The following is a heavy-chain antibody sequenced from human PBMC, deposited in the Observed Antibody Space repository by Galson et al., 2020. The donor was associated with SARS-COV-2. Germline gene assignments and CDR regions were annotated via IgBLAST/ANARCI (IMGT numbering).Heavy chain of an antibody. V-gene: IGHV4-61*02. D-gene: IGHD3-3*01. J-gene: IGHJ6*02. CDR1: GASISSGSYY. Sequence: SETLSLTCTVSGASISSGSYYWSWLRQPAGKGLEWIGRINKSGNTNYNPSLWSQVTISVDTSKNQFSLKLTSVTAADTAVYYCARGNSPCVTIFGVLTGTCGMDVWGQGTTVTVSS. CDR2: INKSGNT. CDR3: ARGNSPCVTIFGVLTGTCGMDV.